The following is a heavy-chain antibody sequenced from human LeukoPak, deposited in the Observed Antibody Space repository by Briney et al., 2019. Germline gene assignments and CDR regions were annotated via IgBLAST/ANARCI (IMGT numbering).Heavy chain of an antibody. Sequence: QPGGSLRLSCAASGFTFSSYSMNWVRQAPGKGLEWVSYISSSSSTIYYADSVKGRFTISRDNAKNSLYLQMNSLRDEDTAVYYCAREGGMYYYDSSGYYAFDYRGQGTLVTVSS. D-gene: IGHD3-22*01. CDR2: ISSSSSTI. V-gene: IGHV3-48*02. J-gene: IGHJ4*02. CDR1: GFTFSSYS. CDR3: AREGGMYYYDSSGYYAFDY.